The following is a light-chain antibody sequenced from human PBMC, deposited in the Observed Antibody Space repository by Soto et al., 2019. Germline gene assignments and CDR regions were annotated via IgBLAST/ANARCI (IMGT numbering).Light chain of an antibody. V-gene: IGKV1-27*01. CDR3: QKYNSAPQT. J-gene: IGKJ1*01. CDR1: QVIGNF. CDR2: AAS. Sequence: DIQMTQSPSTLSASVGDRVTITCRASQVIGNFLAWYQQKPGKVPKLLIYAASTLQSGVPSRFSGSGSGTDFTLTISSLQPEDVATYYCQKYNSAPQTFGQGTKVDIK.